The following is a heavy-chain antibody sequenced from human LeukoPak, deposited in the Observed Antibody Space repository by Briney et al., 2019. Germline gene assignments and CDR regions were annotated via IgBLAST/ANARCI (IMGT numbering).Heavy chain of an antibody. V-gene: IGHV3-15*01. D-gene: IGHD5-18*01. CDR2: IKSKTDGGTT. J-gene: IGHJ4*02. Sequence: GGSLSLSCAASGFTFSNAWMSWARQAPGKGLEWVGRIKSKTDGGTTDYAAPVKGRFTISRDDSKNTLYLQMNSLKTEDTAVYYCTTGDTAMVDGNYFDYWGQGTLVTVSS. CDR1: GFTFSNAW. CDR3: TTGDTAMVDGNYFDY.